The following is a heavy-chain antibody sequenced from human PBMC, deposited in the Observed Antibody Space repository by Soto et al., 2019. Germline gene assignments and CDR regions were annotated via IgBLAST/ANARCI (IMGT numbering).Heavy chain of an antibody. CDR3: ARDLGYCRAWFDF. CDR2: ISSKNGNT. CDR1: GYIVSSYG. J-gene: IGHJ4*02. V-gene: IGHV1-18*01. D-gene: IGHD6-19*01. Sequence: QVQLVQSGAEVKKPGASVKVSCKASGYIVSSYGISWVRQAPGQGLEWMGWISSKNGNTNYAQKFRGRVAMTTDTSTNTSYMELRSLRSDDTAVYYCARDLGYCRAWFDFWGQGTLVTVSS.